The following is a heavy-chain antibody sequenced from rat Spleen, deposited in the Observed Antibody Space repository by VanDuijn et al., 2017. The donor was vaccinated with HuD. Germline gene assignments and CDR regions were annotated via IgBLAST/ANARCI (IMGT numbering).Heavy chain of an antibody. CDR3: TRGDYVMDA. CDR1: GFTFSNYY. Sequence: EVQLVESGGGLVQPGRSMKLSCAASGFTFSNYYMAWVRQAPTKGLEWVASITPGGDNSYYRDSVKGRFTISREDAKSTLYLQMNSLRSEDTATYYCTRGDYVMDAWGQGASVTVSS. V-gene: IGHV5-25*01. CDR2: ITPGGDNS. J-gene: IGHJ4*01.